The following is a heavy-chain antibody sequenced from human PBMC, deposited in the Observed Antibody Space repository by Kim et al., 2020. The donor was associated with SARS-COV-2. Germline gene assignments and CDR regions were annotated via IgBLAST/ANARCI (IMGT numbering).Heavy chain of an antibody. CDR1: GYTFTGYY. CDR2: INPNSGGT. D-gene: IGHD1-1*01. CDR3: ARDWNDVDAFDI. V-gene: IGHV1-2*02. Sequence: ASVKVSCKASGYTFTGYYMHWVRQAPGQGIEWMGWINPNSGGTNYAQKFQGRVTMTRDTSISTAYMELSRLRSDDTAVYYCARDWNDVDAFDIWGQGTMVTASS. J-gene: IGHJ3*02.